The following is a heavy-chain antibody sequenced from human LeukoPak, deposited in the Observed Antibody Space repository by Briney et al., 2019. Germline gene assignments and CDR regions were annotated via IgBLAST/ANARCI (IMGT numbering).Heavy chain of an antibody. CDR3: AKAHDESIVDGFDY. D-gene: IGHD1-26*01. CDR1: GFTFSSYA. V-gene: IGHV3-23*01. Sequence: GGSLILSCAASGFTFSSYAMSWVRQAPGKGLEWVSVISGSGGSTYYVDSVKGRFTISRDNSKNTLYVQMNSLRAEDTAVYYCAKAHDESIVDGFDYWGQGTLVTVSS. J-gene: IGHJ4*02. CDR2: ISGSGGST.